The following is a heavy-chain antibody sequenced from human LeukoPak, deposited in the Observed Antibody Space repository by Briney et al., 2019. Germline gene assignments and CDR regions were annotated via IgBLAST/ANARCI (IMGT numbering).Heavy chain of an antibody. Sequence: GGSLRLSCAASGFTFSSYAMSWVRQAPGKGLEWVSAISGSGGSTYYADSVKGRFTISRDNSKNTLYQQMNSLRAEDTAVYYCAKGRDSSGYYNDYWGQGTLVTVSS. V-gene: IGHV3-23*01. CDR3: AKGRDSSGYYNDY. CDR1: GFTFSSYA. CDR2: ISGSGGST. J-gene: IGHJ4*02. D-gene: IGHD3-22*01.